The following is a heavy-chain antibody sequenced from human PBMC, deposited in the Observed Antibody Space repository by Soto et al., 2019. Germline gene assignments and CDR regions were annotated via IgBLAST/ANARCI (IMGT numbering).Heavy chain of an antibody. J-gene: IGHJ4*02. Sequence: PGGSLRLSCAASGFIFSNYGMHWVRQAPGKGLEWVAVIWGSGSNEYYADSVKGRFTISRDNSENTLYLQMNSLRAEDTALYYCAKVPNSGSYFYFDYWGLGTLVTVSS. CDR2: IWGSGSNE. CDR1: GFIFSNYG. V-gene: IGHV3-33*06. CDR3: AKVPNSGSYFYFDY. D-gene: IGHD1-26*01.